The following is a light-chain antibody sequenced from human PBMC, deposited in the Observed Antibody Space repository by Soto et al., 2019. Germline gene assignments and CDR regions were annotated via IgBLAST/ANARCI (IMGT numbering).Light chain of an antibody. CDR1: QSISSY. CDR3: QQSSSTPRGT. V-gene: IGKV1-39*01. CDR2: AAS. Sequence: DIQMTQSPSSLSASVGDRVTITCRASQSISSYLNWYQQKPGKAPKLLIYAASSLQSGVPSRFSGSGSGTDFTLTISSLQPEDFATYYCQQSSSTPRGTFGGGTKVEIK. J-gene: IGKJ4*01.